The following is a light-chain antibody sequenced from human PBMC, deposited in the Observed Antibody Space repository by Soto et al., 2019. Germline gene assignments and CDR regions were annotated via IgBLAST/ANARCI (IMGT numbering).Light chain of an antibody. Sequence: AIRMTQSPSSFSASTGDRVTITCRASQGISSYLAWYQQKPGKAPKLLIYAASTLQSGVPSRFSGSGSGTDFTLTISCLQSEDFAVYYCQQYYTYPITFGQGTRLEI. CDR1: QGISSY. J-gene: IGKJ5*01. CDR2: AAS. V-gene: IGKV1-8*01. CDR3: QQYYTYPIT.